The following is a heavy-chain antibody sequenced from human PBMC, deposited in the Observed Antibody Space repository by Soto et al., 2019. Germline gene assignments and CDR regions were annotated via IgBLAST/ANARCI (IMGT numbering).Heavy chain of an antibody. J-gene: IGHJ5*02. V-gene: IGHV4-59*08. CDR3: ARHVMLVVAATRSVWFDP. Sequence: SETLSLTCTVSGCSISSYYWSWIRQPPGKGLEWIGYIYYSGSTNYNPSLKSRVTMSVDTSKNQFSLKLSSVTAADTAVYYCARHVMLVVAATRSVWFDPWGQGTLVTVSS. CDR1: GCSISSYY. D-gene: IGHD2-15*01. CDR2: IYYSGST.